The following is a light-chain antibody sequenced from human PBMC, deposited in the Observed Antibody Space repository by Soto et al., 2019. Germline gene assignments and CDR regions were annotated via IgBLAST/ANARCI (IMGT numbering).Light chain of an antibody. V-gene: IGKV3-15*01. CDR3: QQYNKWPPWT. J-gene: IGKJ1*01. CDR2: GAS. CDR1: QSVGTN. Sequence: EILMTQSPATLSVSPGERATLSCRASQSVGTNLAWYQQKVGQAPRLLIYGASTRATDVPARFSGSGSGTDFTLTISSLQSEDLAIYFCQQYNKWPPWTFGQGTKVDIK.